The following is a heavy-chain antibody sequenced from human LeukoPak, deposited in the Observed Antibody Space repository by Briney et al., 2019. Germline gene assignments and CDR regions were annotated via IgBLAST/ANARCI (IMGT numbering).Heavy chain of an antibody. CDR1: GYSFTSYW. CDR3: ARQMGSGNYYNGIDY. J-gene: IGHJ4*02. D-gene: IGHD3-10*01. V-gene: IGHV5-51*01. CDR2: IYPGDSDT. Sequence: GESLQISCKGSGYSFTSYWIGWVRQMPGKGLEWTGIIYPGDSDTRYSPSFQGQVTISADKSIGTAYLQWSSLKASDTAMYYCARQMGSGNYYNGIDYWGQGTLVTASS.